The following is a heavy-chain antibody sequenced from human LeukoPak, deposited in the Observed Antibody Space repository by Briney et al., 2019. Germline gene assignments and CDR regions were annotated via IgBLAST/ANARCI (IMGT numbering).Heavy chain of an antibody. D-gene: IGHD3-10*01. CDR3: ARQITMVRGVITFDFDY. CDR2: INHSGST. Sequence: PSETLSLTCAVYGGSFSGYYWSWIRQPPGKGLEWIGEINHSGSTNYNPSLKSRVTISVDTSKNQFSLKLSSVTAADTAVYYCARQITMVRGVITFDFDYWGQGTLVTVSS. J-gene: IGHJ4*02. V-gene: IGHV4-34*01. CDR1: GGSFSGYY.